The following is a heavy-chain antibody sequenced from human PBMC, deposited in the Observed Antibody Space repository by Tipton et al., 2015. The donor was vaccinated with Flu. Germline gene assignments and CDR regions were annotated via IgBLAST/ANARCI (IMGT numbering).Heavy chain of an antibody. CDR1: GASISAGDYY. J-gene: IGHJ4*02. CDR2: IYYSGRA. V-gene: IGHV4-31*03. CDR3: ARSSRGWYRAMFD. D-gene: IGHD6-19*01. Sequence: TLSLTCSVSGASISAGDYYWSWIRRHPGGGLEWIGYIYYSGRADYNPSLKSRTTMSVDSSENHLSLKLSSVTAADTAVYYCARSSRGWYRAMFDWGQGTLVTVSS.